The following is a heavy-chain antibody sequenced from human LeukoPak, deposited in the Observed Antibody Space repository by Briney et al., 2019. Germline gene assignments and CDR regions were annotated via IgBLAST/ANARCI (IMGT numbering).Heavy chain of an antibody. J-gene: IGHJ4*02. V-gene: IGHV5-51*01. CDR2: IYPGDSET. Sequence: GESLKISFKGSGYTFSTYWIGWVRQMPGKGLEWMGIIYPGDSETRYSPSFQGQVTISADRSISTAYLQWSSLKASDTAIYYCARHLRAKPFDYWGQGTLVTVSS. CDR1: GYTFSTYW. CDR3: ARHLRAKPFDY.